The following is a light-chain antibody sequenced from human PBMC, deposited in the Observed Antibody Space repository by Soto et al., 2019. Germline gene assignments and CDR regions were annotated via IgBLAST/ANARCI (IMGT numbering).Light chain of an antibody. CDR2: DAS. Sequence: DIQVTQSPPTLSASVGDRVTITCRASHTISTWMAWYQQKPGKAHKLLVYDASTLQSGVASRFSGSGSGTEFTLIISGLQPDDSATYYCQQYTNTNNPWMFGQGTKVDIK. CDR1: HTISTW. CDR3: QQYTNTNNPWM. J-gene: IGKJ1*01. V-gene: IGKV1-5*01.